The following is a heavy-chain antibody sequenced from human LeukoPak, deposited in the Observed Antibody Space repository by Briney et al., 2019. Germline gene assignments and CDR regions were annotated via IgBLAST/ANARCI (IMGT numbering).Heavy chain of an antibody. V-gene: IGHV3-30*18. Sequence: GGSLRLSCAASGFTFSSYGMHWVRQAPGKGLEWVAVISYDGSNKYYADSVKGRFTISRDNSKNTLYLQMNSLRAEDTAVYYCAKTGLLWFGESDEGNWFDPWGQGTLVAVSS. CDR1: GFTFSSYG. D-gene: IGHD3-10*01. J-gene: IGHJ5*02. CDR2: ISYDGSNK. CDR3: AKTGLLWFGESDEGNWFDP.